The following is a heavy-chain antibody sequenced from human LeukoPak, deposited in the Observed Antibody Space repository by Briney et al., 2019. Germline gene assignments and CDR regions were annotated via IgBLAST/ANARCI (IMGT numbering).Heavy chain of an antibody. D-gene: IGHD3-9*01. V-gene: IGHV3-23*01. J-gene: IGHJ5*02. CDR2: ISGSSGST. CDR1: GFTFSSYA. Sequence: SGGSLRLSCAASGFTFSSYAMSWVRQAPGKGLEWVSAISGSSGSTYYADSVKGRFTISRDNSKNTLYLQMNSLRAEDTAVYYCAKSYDILTGLYYNWFDPWGQGTLVTVSS. CDR3: AKSYDILTGLYYNWFDP.